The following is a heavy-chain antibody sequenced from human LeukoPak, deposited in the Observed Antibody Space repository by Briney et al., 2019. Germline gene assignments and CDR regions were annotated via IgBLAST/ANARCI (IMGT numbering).Heavy chain of an antibody. CDR3: ARDSGTTGEVRFDP. CDR1: GGSISSYY. CDR2: ISFSGST. Sequence: SETLSLTCTVSGGSISSYYWSWIRQPAGKGLEWIGRISFSGSTDYNPSLKSRVAMSLDSSKTQFSLKLSSVTAADTAIYYCARDSGTTGEVRFDPWGQGILVTVSA. V-gene: IGHV4-4*07. J-gene: IGHJ5*02. D-gene: IGHD4-17*01.